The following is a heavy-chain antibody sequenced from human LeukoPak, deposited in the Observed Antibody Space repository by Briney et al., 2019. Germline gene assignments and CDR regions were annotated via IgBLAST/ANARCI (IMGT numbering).Heavy chain of an antibody. CDR1: GFTFSSYS. V-gene: IGHV3-21*01. CDR3: AREMATIEGYFDS. Sequence: PGGSLRLSCAVSGFTFSSYSMNWVRQAPGKGLEWVSSISSSSTYIYYADSVKGRFTLSRDNAKNSLYLQMNSLRAEDTAVYYCAREMATIEGYFDSWGQGTLVTVSS. D-gene: IGHD5-12*01. CDR2: ISSSSTYI. J-gene: IGHJ4*02.